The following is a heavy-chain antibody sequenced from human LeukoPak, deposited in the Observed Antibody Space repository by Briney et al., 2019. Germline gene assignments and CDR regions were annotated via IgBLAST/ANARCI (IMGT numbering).Heavy chain of an antibody. CDR1: GGSISSGGYY. J-gene: IGHJ5*02. CDR2: IYYSGSP. CDR3: ARAPRITIFGVVIIRFDP. V-gene: IGHV4-31*03. Sequence: SQTLSLTCTVSGGSISSGGYYWSWIRQHPGKGLEWIGYIYYSGSPYYNPSLKSRVTISVDTSKNQFSLKLSSVTAADTAVYYCARAPRITIFGVVIIRFDPWGQGTLVTVSS. D-gene: IGHD3-3*01.